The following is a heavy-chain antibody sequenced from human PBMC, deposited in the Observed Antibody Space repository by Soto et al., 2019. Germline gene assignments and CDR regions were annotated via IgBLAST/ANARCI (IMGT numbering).Heavy chain of an antibody. V-gene: IGHV3-30*18. CDR1: GFTFSSYG. CDR2: ISYDGSNK. Sequence: GGSLRLSCAASGFTFSSYGMHWVRQAPGKGLEWVAVISYDGSNKYYADSVKGRFTISRDNSKNTLYLQMNSLRAEDTAVYYCAKESAGFGELLGGYFDYWGQGTLVTVSS. J-gene: IGHJ4*02. CDR3: AKESAGFGELLGGYFDY. D-gene: IGHD3-10*01.